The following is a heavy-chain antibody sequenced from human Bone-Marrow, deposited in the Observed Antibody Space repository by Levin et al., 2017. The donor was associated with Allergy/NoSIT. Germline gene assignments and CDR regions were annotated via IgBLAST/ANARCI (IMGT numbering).Heavy chain of an antibody. CDR1: GGSISSGGYY. Sequence: LRLSCTVSGGSISSGGYYWSWIRQHPGKGLEWIGYIYYSGSTYYNPSLKSRVTISVDTSRNQFSLKLSSVTAADTAVYYCAISRTTVPTFDIWGQGTMVTVSS. V-gene: IGHV4-31*03. J-gene: IGHJ3*02. D-gene: IGHD4-17*01. CDR3: AISRTTVPTFDI. CDR2: IYYSGST.